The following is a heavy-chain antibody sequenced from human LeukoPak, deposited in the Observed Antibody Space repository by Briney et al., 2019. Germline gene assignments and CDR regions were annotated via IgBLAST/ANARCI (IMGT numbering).Heavy chain of an antibody. V-gene: IGHV3-30*18. CDR3: AKEDGGSYYDYLDD. J-gene: IGHJ4*02. D-gene: IGHD1-26*01. CDR2: ISLDGNTK. CDR1: GFTLSDYG. Sequence: GGSLRLSCAASGFTLSDYGMHWVRQAPGKGLEGFAVISLDGNTKHYADSVKGRFTISRDNSKNTLSLQMNSLRPEDTAVYYCAKEDGGSYYDYLDDWGQGTLVTVSS.